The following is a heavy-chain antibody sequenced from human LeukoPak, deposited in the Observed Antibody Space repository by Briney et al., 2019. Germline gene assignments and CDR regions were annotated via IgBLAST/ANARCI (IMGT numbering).Heavy chain of an antibody. D-gene: IGHD6-13*01. V-gene: IGHV3-21*01. Sequence: GGSLRLSCAASGFTFSSYAMSWVRQAPGKGLEWVSSISSSSSYIYYADSVKGRFTISRDNAKNSLYLQMNSLRAEDTAVYYCARAPPEGSSWYTYYFDYWGQGTLVTVSS. CDR2: ISSSSSYI. CDR1: GFTFSSYA. J-gene: IGHJ4*02. CDR3: ARAPPEGSSWYTYYFDY.